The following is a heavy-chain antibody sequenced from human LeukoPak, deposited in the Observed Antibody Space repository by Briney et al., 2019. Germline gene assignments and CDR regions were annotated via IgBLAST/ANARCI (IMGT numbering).Heavy chain of an antibody. J-gene: IGHJ4*02. V-gene: IGHV3-23*01. CDR1: GFTFSSYP. CDR2: IRGSTT. Sequence: GGSLRLSCAASGFTFSSYPISWVRQAPGKGLGWVSAIRGSTTYYADSVKGRFTISRDNSKNTLYLQMNSLRAEDTAVCYCARGREVGAYYFDYWGQGTLVTVSS. D-gene: IGHD1-26*01. CDR3: ARGREVGAYYFDY.